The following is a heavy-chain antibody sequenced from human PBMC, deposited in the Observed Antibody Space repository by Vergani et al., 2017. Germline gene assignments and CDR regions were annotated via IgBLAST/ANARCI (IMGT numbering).Heavy chain of an antibody. CDR3: ASHSSSWVDY. Sequence: QVQLVESGGGVVQPGRSLRLSCAASGFTFSSYGMHWVRQAPGKGLEWVAVIWYDGSNKYYADSVKGRFTISRDNSKNTLYLQMNSLRAEDTAVYYCASHSSSWVDYWGQGTLVTVSS. D-gene: IGHD6-13*01. CDR1: GFTFSSYG. CDR2: IWYDGSNK. V-gene: IGHV3-33*01. J-gene: IGHJ4*02.